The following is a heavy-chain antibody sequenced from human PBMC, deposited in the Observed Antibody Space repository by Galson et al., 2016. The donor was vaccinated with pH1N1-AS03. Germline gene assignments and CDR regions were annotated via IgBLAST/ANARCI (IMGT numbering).Heavy chain of an antibody. D-gene: IGHD5/OR15-5a*01. CDR2: IYHADSRT. CDR3: ARLPLIPVSPTLLDY. CDR1: GYIFTNYW. J-gene: IGHJ4*02. Sequence: QSGAEVKKPGESLKISCKGSGYIFTNYWIVWVRQMPGKGLEWMGSIYHADSRTTYSPSFQGQVTISVDKSINTAYLQWTSLKASDTAMYFCARLPLIPVSPTLLDYWGQGTLATVSS. V-gene: IGHV5-51*01.